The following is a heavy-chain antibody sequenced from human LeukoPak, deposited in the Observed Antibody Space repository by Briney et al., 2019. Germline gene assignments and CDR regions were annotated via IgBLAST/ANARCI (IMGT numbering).Heavy chain of an antibody. CDR2: IDQSGST. Sequence: SETLSLTCAVYGGSFRGYYWGWVRHPPGRGLEWIAVIDQSGSTHYNPSRKSRLIISVNMSTHQVSLRPTSSTAADPAVYYCAGGYTYYGSGGPPGDVWGNGTSVSVSS. V-gene: IGHV4-34*01. D-gene: IGHD3-10*01. CDR3: AGGYTYYGSGGPPGDV. J-gene: IGHJ6*04. CDR1: GGSFRGYY.